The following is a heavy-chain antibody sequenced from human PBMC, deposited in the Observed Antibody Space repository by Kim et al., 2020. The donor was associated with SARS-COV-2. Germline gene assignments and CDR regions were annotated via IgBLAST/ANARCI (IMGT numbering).Heavy chain of an antibody. J-gene: IGHJ3*02. CDR1: GGSISSYY. CDR3: ARGGGSYLGAFDI. CDR2: IYYSGST. Sequence: SETLSLTCTASGGSISSYYWSWIRQPPGKGLEWIGYIYYSGSTNYNPSLKSRVTISVDTSKNQFSLKLSSVTAADTAVYYCARGGGSYLGAFDIWGQGTMVTVSS. V-gene: IGHV4-59*01. D-gene: IGHD1-26*01.